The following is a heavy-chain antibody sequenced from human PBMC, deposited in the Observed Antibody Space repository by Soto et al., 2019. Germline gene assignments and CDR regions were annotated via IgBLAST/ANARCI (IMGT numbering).Heavy chain of an antibody. D-gene: IGHD1-20*01. CDR3: ARHNCNHNWFAP. J-gene: IGHJ5*02. Sequence: SETLSLSCIVSGGSISSSSYYWGWIRQPPGKGLEWIGSIYYSGSTYYNPSLKSRVTISVDTSKNQFSLKLSSVTAADTAVYYCARHNCNHNWFAPWGQGTLVTVSS. V-gene: IGHV4-39*01. CDR2: IYYSGST. CDR1: GGSISSSSYY.